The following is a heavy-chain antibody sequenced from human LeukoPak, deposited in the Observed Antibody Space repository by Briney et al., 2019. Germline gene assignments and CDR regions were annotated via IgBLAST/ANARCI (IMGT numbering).Heavy chain of an antibody. J-gene: IGHJ3*02. CDR3: AKDAPPFLEAPNDAFDI. Sequence: PGGSLRLSCAASGFTFSSYVMSWVRQAPGKGLEWVSGISGSGGSTYYADSVKGRFTISRDNSKNTLYLQMNSLRAEDTAVYYCAKDAPPFLEAPNDAFDIWGQGTMVTVSS. CDR1: GFTFSSYV. V-gene: IGHV3-23*01. D-gene: IGHD2/OR15-2a*01. CDR2: ISGSGGST.